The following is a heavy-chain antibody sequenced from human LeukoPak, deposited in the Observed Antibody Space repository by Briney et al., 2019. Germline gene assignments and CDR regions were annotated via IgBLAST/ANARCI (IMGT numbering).Heavy chain of an antibody. V-gene: IGHV1-69*04. CDR2: IIPILGIA. CDR3: ARPRKGLTYYDSSGYYETFDY. D-gene: IGHD3-22*01. J-gene: IGHJ4*02. CDR1: GGTFSSYA. Sequence: GASVKVSCKASGGTFSSYAISWVRQAPGQGLEWMGRIIPILGIANYAQKFRGRVTITADKSTSTAYMELSSLRSEDTAVYYCARPRKGLTYYDSSGYYETFDYWGQGTLVTVSS.